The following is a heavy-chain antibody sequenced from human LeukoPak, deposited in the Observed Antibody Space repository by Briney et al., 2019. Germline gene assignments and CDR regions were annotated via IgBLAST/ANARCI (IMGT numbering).Heavy chain of an antibody. CDR1: GYTFTGYY. V-gene: IGHV1-2*06. CDR2: INPNSGGT. D-gene: IGHD3-9*01. J-gene: IGHJ4*02. CDR3: ARGGRGLRYFDSTHDY. Sequence: GASVKVSCKASGYTFTGYYMHWVRQAPGQGLEWMGRINPNSGGTNYAQKFQGRVTMTRDTPISTAYMELSRLRSDDTAVYYCARGGRGLRYFDSTHDYWGQGTLVTVSS.